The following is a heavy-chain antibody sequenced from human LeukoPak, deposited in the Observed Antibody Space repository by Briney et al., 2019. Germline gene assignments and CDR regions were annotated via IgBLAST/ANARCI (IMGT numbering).Heavy chain of an antibody. D-gene: IGHD6-13*01. V-gene: IGHV4-61*01. CDR3: ARSGSSWYKAHWYFDL. CDR1: GGSVSSGSYY. J-gene: IGHJ2*01. CDR2: IYYSGST. Sequence: ASETLSLTCTVSGGSVSSGSYYWSWIRQPPGKGLEWIGYIYYSGSTNYNPSLKSRVTISVDTSKNQFSLKLSSVTAADTAVYYCARSGSSWYKAHWYFDLWGRGTLVTVSS.